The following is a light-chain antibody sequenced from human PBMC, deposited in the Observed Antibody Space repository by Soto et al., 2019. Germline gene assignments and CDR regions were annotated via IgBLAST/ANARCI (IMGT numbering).Light chain of an antibody. Sequence: EIVLTQSPATLSLSPGERATLSCRASQSVSSYLAWYQQKPGQAPRLLIYDASNRATGVPARFSGSGSGTDFTLTISSLEPEDFAVYYCHQRSSWPPVTFGGGPKVEIK. CDR1: QSVSSY. CDR2: DAS. J-gene: IGKJ4*01. CDR3: HQRSSWPPVT. V-gene: IGKV3-11*01.